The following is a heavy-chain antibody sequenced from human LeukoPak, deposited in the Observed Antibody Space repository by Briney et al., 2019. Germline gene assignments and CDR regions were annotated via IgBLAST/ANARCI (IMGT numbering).Heavy chain of an antibody. V-gene: IGHV3-74*01. D-gene: IGHD6-6*01. Sequence: PGGSLTLSCTASGCTFSSYWMHGVRHARGKGVVWVSRVKSDGSTTSYADSVKGRFTISRDNCKNTLYLQMNSLRAEDTAVYYCAKTAARGYWGQGTLVTVSS. CDR2: VKSDGSTT. J-gene: IGHJ4*02. CDR3: AKTAARGY. CDR1: GCTFSSYW.